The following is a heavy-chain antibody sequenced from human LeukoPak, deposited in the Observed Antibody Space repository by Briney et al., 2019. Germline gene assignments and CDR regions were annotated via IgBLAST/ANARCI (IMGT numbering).Heavy chain of an antibody. V-gene: IGHV4-39*01. CDR3: ARLRLLYTYMDV. CDR2: IYYSGST. CDR1: GGSISSSSKY. J-gene: IGHJ6*04. Sequence: PSETLSLSCTVSGGSISSSSKYWGGIRQPPGKGLEWIGSIYYSGSTYYNPSLKSRVTISLDTSKNQFSLKLSSVTAADTAVYYCARLRLLYTYMDVWGKGIMVTVSS. D-gene: IGHD2-15*01.